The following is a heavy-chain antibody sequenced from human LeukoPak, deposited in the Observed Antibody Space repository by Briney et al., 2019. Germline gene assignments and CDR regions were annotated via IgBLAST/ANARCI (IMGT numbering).Heavy chain of an antibody. CDR3: ARDRAAGSDWLDP. J-gene: IGHJ5*02. CDR2: IYYNGST. V-gene: IGHV4-59*01. CDR1: GGSIGLYH. D-gene: IGHD3-10*01. Sequence: PSETLSLTCTGSGGSIGLYHWTWIRQPPGKGLEWIGYIYYNGSTKYNQSLKSRVTISLDTSKNQFSLRLSSVTAADTAVYYCARDRAAGSDWLDPWGQGTLVTVSS.